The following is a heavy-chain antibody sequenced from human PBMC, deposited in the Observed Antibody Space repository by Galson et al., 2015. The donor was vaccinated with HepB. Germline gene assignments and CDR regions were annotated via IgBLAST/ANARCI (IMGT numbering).Heavy chain of an antibody. V-gene: IGHV3-30*02. CDR1: GFTFSSYG. Sequence: SLRLSCAASGFTFSSYGMHWVRQAPGKGLEWVAFIRYDGSNKYYADSVKGRFTISRDNSKNTLYLQMNSLRAEDTAVYYCAKDFLYSTIPAGFDPWGQGTLVTVSS. CDR3: AKDFLYSTIPAGFDP. J-gene: IGHJ5*02. D-gene: IGHD6-13*01. CDR2: IRYDGSNK.